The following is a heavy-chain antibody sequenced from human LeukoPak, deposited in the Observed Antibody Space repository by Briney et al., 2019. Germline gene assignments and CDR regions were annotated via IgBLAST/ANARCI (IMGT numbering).Heavy chain of an antibody. CDR2: MNSDGSST. Sequence: GGSLRLSCAASGFSFSRYWMHWVRQAPGKGLVWVSRMNSDGSSTNYADSVKGRFTISRDNAKNSLYLQMNSLRAEDTAVYYCARCFDIWGQGTMVTVSS. J-gene: IGHJ3*02. CDR3: ARCFDI. V-gene: IGHV3-74*01. CDR1: GFSFSRYW.